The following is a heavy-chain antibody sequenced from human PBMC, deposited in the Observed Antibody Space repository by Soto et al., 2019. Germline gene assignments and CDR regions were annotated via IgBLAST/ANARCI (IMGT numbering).Heavy chain of an antibody. CDR2: FDPEDGET. V-gene: IGHV1-24*01. J-gene: IGHJ4*02. D-gene: IGHD3-10*01. Sequence: VKVSCKVSGYTLTELSMHWVRQAPGKGLEWMGGFDPEDGETIYAQKFQGRVTMTEDTSTDSAYLELSSLRFEDTAVYYCAKGVTQTGGFGYWGQGTLVTVSS. CDR3: AKGVTQTGGFGY. CDR1: GYTLTELS.